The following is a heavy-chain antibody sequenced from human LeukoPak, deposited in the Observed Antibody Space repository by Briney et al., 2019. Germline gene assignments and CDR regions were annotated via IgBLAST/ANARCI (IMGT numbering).Heavy chain of an antibody. CDR1: GGSISTYY. CDR2: IYYSGST. J-gene: IGHJ4*02. D-gene: IGHD1-26*01. CDR3: ARHDRNSGRYYDFDY. V-gene: IGHV4-59*08. Sequence: KASETLSLTCTVSGGSISTYYWSWIRQPPGKGLEWIGYIYYSGSTHYNPSLKSRVTISLDTSKNQFSLKLTSVTAADTAVYYCARHDRNSGRYYDFDYWGLGTLVTVSS.